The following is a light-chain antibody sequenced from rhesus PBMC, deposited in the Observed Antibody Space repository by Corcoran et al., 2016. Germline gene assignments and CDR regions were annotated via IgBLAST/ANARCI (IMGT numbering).Light chain of an antibody. J-gene: IGKJ2*01. V-gene: IGKV1-25*01. Sequence: DIQMTQSPSSVSASVGDTVTITCQASQGISKYLAWDQQKPGKAPNLLVYDASTLQSGVPSRFSGSGSGTEFTLTISALQPEYFAAYSCQQPNRYPYSFGQWTKVDIK. CDR1: QGISKY. CDR3: QQPNRYPYS. CDR2: DAS.